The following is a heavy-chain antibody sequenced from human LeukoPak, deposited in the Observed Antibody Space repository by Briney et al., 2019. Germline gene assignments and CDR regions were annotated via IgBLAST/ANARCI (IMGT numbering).Heavy chain of an antibody. CDR3: TRDQIGILLWFGLEG. CDR1: GFTFGDYA. CDR2: IRSKAYGGTT. V-gene: IGHV3-49*04. J-gene: IGHJ4*02. D-gene: IGHD3-10*01. Sequence: AGGSLRLSCTASGFTFGDYAMSWVRQAPGKGLEWVGFIRSKAYGGTTEYAASVKGRFTISRDDSKSIAYLQMNSLKTEDTAVYYCTRDQIGILLWFGLEGWGQGTLVTVSS.